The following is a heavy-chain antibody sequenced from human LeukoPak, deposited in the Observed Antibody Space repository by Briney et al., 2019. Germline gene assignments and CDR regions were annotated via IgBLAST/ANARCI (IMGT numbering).Heavy chain of an antibody. J-gene: IGHJ4*02. CDR2: INHSGST. D-gene: IGHD6-19*01. CDR3: ARDLRSSGWFYFDY. CDR1: GGSFSGYY. Sequence: SETLSLNCAVYGGSFSGYYWSWIRQPPGKGLEWIGEINHSGSTNYNPSLKSRVTISVDTSKNQFSLKLSSVTAADTAVYYCARDLRSSGWFYFDYWGQGTLVTVSS. V-gene: IGHV4-34*01.